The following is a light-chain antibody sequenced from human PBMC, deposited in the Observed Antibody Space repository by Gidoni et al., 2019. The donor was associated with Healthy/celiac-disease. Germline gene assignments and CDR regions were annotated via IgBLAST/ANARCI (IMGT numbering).Light chain of an antibody. CDR2: DVS. Sequence: QSALTQPASVSGSPGQSITIACTGTSSDVGGYNYVSWYQQHPGKAPKLMIYDVSNRPSGVSNRFSGSKSGNTASLTISGLQAEDEADYYCSSYTSSSTLLMFGTGTTVTVL. V-gene: IGLV2-14*01. CDR1: SSDVGGYNY. CDR3: SSYTSSSTLLM. J-gene: IGLJ1*01.